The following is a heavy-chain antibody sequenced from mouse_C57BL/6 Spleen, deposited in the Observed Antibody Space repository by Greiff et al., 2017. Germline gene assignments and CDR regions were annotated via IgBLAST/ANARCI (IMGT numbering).Heavy chain of an antibody. CDR1: GFTFSDYY. CDR2: ISNGGGST. J-gene: IGHJ2*01. D-gene: IGHD3-2*02. CDR3: ARQSSGDFDY. V-gene: IGHV5-12*01. Sequence: EVQLVESGGGLVQPGGSLKLSCAASGFTFSDYYMYWVRQTPEKRLEWVAYISNGGGSTYYPDTVKGRFTISRDNAKNTLYLQMSRLKSEDTAMYYCARQSSGDFDYWGQGTTLTVSS.